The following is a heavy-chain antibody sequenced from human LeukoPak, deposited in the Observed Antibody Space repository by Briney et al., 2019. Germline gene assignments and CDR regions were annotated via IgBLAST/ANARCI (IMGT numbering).Heavy chain of an antibody. CDR2: ITPNTGDA. J-gene: IGHJ3*02. CDR1: GYTFTDYF. V-gene: IGHV1-2*02. D-gene: IGHD1-26*01. Sequence: ASVKVSCKTSGYTFTDYFMHWVRQAPGQGLEWMGWITPNTGDADYAENFQGRVTLTRDTSINTAYMELTGLKFDDTAVYYCARYWEGFAMSSQGTMVTVSS. CDR3: ARYWEGFAM.